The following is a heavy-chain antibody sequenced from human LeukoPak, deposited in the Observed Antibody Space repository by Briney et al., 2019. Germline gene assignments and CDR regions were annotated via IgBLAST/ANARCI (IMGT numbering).Heavy chain of an antibody. D-gene: IGHD2-21*02. CDR3: GRYVVVTAKYYFDY. CDR1: GGSIARSGYY. CDR2: IYYSGTT. Sequence: SETLSLTCTVSGGSIARSGYYWSWVRQPPGKGLEWIATIYYSGTTYYNAPLKSRVTISVDTSKNQFSLKLSSVTAADTAVYYCGRYVVVTAKYYFDYWGQGTLVTVSS. V-gene: IGHV4-39*01. J-gene: IGHJ4*02.